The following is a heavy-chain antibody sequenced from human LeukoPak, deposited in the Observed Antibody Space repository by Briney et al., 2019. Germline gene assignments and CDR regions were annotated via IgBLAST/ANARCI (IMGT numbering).Heavy chain of an antibody. J-gene: IGHJ6*03. D-gene: IGHD3-22*01. Sequence: GGSLRLSCAASGFTFDDYGMSWVRQAPGKGLEWVSGINWNGGSTGYADSVKGRFTISRDNAKNSLYLQMNSLRAEDTALYYCARAGVYYDSSYYYYYYMDVWGKGTTVTVSS. CDR3: ARAGVYYDSSYYYYYYMDV. V-gene: IGHV3-20*04. CDR1: GFTFDDYG. CDR2: INWNGGST.